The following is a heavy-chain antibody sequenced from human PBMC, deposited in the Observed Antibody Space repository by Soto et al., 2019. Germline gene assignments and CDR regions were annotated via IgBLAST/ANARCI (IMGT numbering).Heavy chain of an antibody. CDR1: GYTFTGHY. Sequence: SLKVSCKAPGYTFTGHYIHWVRQAPEQVPEWMGEIGPESGATRYAQKFQGRVTMTRDMSITTVYMELNNLSPDDTAVYYCGRGRSGQIVVFYWGQGTPVTVSS. CDR2: IGPESGAT. CDR3: GRGRSGQIVVFY. V-gene: IGHV1-2*02. J-gene: IGHJ4*02. D-gene: IGHD5-12*01.